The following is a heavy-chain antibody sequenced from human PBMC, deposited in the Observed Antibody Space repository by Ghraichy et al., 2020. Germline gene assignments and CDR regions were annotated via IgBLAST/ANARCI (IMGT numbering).Heavy chain of an antibody. V-gene: IGHV3-23*01. CDR3: AKDFIAAAVKVKYFQH. Sequence: GGSLRLSCAASGFTFSSYAMSWVRQAPGKGLEWVSAISGSGGSTYYADSVKGRFTISRDNSKNTLYLQMNSLRAEDTAVYYCAKDFIAAAVKVKYFQHWGQGTLVTVSS. CDR2: ISGSGGST. CDR1: GFTFSSYA. D-gene: IGHD6-13*01. J-gene: IGHJ1*01.